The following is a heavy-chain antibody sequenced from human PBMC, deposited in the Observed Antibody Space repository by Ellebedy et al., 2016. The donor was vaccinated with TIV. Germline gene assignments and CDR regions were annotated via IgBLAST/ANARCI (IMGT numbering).Heavy chain of an antibody. CDR2: MKQVGSEK. D-gene: IGHD5-12*01. CDR3: AEDPNSPGDTGYGDY. J-gene: IGHJ4*02. CDR1: GFTFTTNW. V-gene: IGHV3-7*03. Sequence: PGGSLRLSCAPSGFTFTTNWMRWGRRATGKGLDWVANMKQVGSEKSYVDSVKGRFTISRDNAQNSLYLHMNNLRAEDTAVYYCAEDPNSPGDTGYGDYWGQGVVVTVST.